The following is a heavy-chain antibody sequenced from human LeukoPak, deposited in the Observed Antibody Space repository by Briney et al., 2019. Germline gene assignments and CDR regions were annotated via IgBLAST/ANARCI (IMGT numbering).Heavy chain of an antibody. J-gene: IGHJ4*02. Sequence: SETLSLTCTVSGGSISSGDYYWSWIRQPPGKGLEWIGHIYYSGSTYYNPSLKSRVTISVDTSKNQFSLKLSSVTAADTAVYYCASNYGDYGLAGIKLDYWGQGTLVTVSS. D-gene: IGHD4-17*01. V-gene: IGHV4-30-4*08. CDR3: ASNYGDYGLAGIKLDY. CDR2: IYYSGST. CDR1: GGSISSGDYY.